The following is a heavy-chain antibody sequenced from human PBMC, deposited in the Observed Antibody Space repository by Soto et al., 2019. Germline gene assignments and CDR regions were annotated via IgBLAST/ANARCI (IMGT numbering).Heavy chain of an antibody. CDR1: GYTFTGYY. D-gene: IGHD6-19*01. J-gene: IGHJ4*02. Sequence: QVLLVQSGADVKKTGASVKLSCKASGYTFTGYYIHWVRQAPGQGLEWMGWVNPNGGGTKYAQKFQGRVTMTRDTSINTADMQLTRLTSDDTAVYYCARDLGSGWFYFDFWSQGTLVTVSS. CDR3: ARDLGSGWFYFDF. V-gene: IGHV1-2*02. CDR2: VNPNGGGT.